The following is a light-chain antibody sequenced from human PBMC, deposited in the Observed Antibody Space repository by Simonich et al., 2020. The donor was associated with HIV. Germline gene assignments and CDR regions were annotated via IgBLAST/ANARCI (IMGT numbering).Light chain of an antibody. CDR3: QQYNNWPWT. CDR1: QSVSSN. V-gene: IGKV3-15*01. Sequence: IVLTQSPGTLSLSPGERATLSCRASQSVSSNYSAAYQHKPGLAPSLLIYGAASRATGFPASFSGSGSGTEFPLTISSLQSEDFAVYYCQQYNNWPWTFGQGTKVEIK. CDR2: GAA. J-gene: IGKJ1*01.